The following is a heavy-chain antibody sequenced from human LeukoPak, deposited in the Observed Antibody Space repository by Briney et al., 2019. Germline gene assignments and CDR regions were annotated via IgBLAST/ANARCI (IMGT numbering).Heavy chain of an antibody. CDR3: ARHYGDYYYYYGMDV. D-gene: IGHD4-17*01. Sequence: GASVKVSCKASGGTFSSYAISWVRQAPGQGLEWMGRIIPILGIANYAQKFQGRDTITADKSTSTAYMELSSLRSEDTAVYYCARHYGDYYYYYGMDVWGQGTTVTVSS. J-gene: IGHJ6*02. CDR1: GGTFSSYA. V-gene: IGHV1-69*04. CDR2: IIPILGIA.